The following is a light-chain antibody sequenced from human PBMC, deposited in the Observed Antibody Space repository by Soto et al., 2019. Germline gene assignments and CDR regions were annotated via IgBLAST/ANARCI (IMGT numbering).Light chain of an antibody. J-gene: IGKJ1*01. V-gene: IGKV1-5*01. Sequence: DIQMTQSPSTLSASVGDRVTMTCRASQSISSWLAWYQSKPGKAPKLLIYDASTLKSGVPSRFSGSGSGTEFTLTISSLQPDDFATYYCQQYNANFGQGTKVDIK. CDR3: QQYNAN. CDR2: DAS. CDR1: QSISSW.